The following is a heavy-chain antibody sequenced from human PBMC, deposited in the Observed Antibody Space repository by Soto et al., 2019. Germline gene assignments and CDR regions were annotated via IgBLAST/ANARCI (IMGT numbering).Heavy chain of an antibody. D-gene: IGHD4-17*01. CDR3: LNGDYY. V-gene: IGHV3-48*01. CDR1: GFTFRYHV. J-gene: IGHJ4*02. Sequence: EEQLVESGGGLVQPGGSLRLSCVASGFTFRYHVMNWVRQAPGKGLEWVSSINRDGNIYYAESVRGRFTISRDNARNSLYFQMNSLRADDTAVYYCLNGDYYVGQGTLVTVSS. CDR2: INRDGNI.